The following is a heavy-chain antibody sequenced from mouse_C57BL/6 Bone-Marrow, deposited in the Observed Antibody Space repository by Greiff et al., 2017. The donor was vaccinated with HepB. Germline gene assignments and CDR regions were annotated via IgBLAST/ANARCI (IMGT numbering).Heavy chain of an antibody. D-gene: IGHD2-2*01. Sequence: EVMLVESGGGLVQPGGSLKLSCAASGFTFSDYYMYWVRQTPEKRLEWVAYISNGGGSTYYPDTVKGRFTISRDNAKNTLYLQMSRLKSEDTAMYYCGRPDYGYDWYFDVWGTGTTVTVSS. V-gene: IGHV5-12*01. J-gene: IGHJ1*03. CDR3: GRPDYGYDWYFDV. CDR1: GFTFSDYY. CDR2: ISNGGGST.